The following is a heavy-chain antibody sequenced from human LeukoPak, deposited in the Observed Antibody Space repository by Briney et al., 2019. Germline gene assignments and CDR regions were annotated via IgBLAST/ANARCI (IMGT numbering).Heavy chain of an antibody. CDR1: GYTLTELS. CDR3: ATLDQLWFDY. CDR2: FDPEDGET. D-gene: IGHD5-18*01. J-gene: IGHJ4*02. Sequence: VASVKVSCKVSGYTLTELSMHWVRQAPGKGLGWMGGFDPEDGETIYAQKFQGRVTMTEDTSTDTAYMELSSLRSEDTAVYYCATLDQLWFDYWGQGTLVTVSS. V-gene: IGHV1-24*01.